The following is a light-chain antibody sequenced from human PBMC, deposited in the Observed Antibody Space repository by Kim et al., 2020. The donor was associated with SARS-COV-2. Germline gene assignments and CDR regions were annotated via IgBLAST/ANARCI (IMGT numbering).Light chain of an antibody. J-gene: IGKJ4*01. V-gene: IGKV3-11*01. CDR1: QSIGNL. CDR3: QQRRTWPLT. CDR2: DAS. Sequence: PGERDTLSRRASQSIGNLIAWYQQKSGQAPRLLIYDASNRATGIPARFSGSGSGTDFTLTISSLEPEDFAVYYCQQRRTWPLTFGGGTKVDIK.